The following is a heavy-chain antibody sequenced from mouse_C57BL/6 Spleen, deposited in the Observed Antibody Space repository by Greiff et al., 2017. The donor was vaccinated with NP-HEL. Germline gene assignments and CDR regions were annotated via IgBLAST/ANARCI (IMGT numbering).Heavy chain of an antibody. CDR3: AIYGNYLYYYAMDY. J-gene: IGHJ4*01. Sequence: VQLQQSGAELARPGASVKLSCKASGYTFTSYGISWVKQRTGQGLEWIGEIYPRSGNTYYNEKFKGKAKLTADKSSSTAYMELRSLTSEDSAVYFCAIYGNYLYYYAMDYWGQGTSVTVSS. D-gene: IGHD2-1*01. CDR1: GYTFTSYG. V-gene: IGHV1-81*01. CDR2: IYPRSGNT.